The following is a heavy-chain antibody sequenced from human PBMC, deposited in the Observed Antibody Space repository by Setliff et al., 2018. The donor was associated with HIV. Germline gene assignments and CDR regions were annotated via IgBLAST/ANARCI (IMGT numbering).Heavy chain of an antibody. D-gene: IGHD1-26*01. CDR2: INVHNGDT. J-gene: IGHJ4*02. CDR1: GYRFSSYG. V-gene: IGHV1-18*01. Sequence: ASVKVSCKASGYRFSSYGITWVRHAPGQGLEWMGWINVHNGDTKFAQRFQDRLTMTTDTSTTTAYMDLRSLRSDDTAVYYCAGGPGTTSIDYWAQGTLVTVSS. CDR3: AGGPGTTSIDY.